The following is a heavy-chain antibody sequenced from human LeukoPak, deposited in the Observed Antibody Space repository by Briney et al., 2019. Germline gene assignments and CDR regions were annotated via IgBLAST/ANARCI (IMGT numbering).Heavy chain of an antibody. Sequence: ASVKVSCKASGGTFSSSYAINWVRQAPGQGLEWMGWINPNSGGTNYAQKFQGRVTMTRDTSISTAYMELSRLRSDDTAVYYCARVNYYGSGTQRYWFDPWGQGTLATVSS. CDR3: ARVNYYGSGTQRYWFDP. CDR2: INPNSGGT. J-gene: IGHJ5*02. D-gene: IGHD3-10*01. V-gene: IGHV1-2*02. CDR1: GGTFSSSY.